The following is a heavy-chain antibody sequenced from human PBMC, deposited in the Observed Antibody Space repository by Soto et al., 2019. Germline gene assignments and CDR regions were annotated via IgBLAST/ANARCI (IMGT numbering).Heavy chain of an antibody. CDR1: GFTFSSYA. Sequence: QVQLVESGGGVVQPGRSLRLSCAASGFTFSSYAMHWVRQAPGKGLEWVAVISYDGSNKYYADSVKGRFTISRDNSKNTLYLQMNSLRAEDTAVYYCARDRSSSWYVHFDYWGQGTLVTVSS. D-gene: IGHD6-13*01. J-gene: IGHJ4*02. CDR3: ARDRSSSWYVHFDY. CDR2: ISYDGSNK. V-gene: IGHV3-30-3*01.